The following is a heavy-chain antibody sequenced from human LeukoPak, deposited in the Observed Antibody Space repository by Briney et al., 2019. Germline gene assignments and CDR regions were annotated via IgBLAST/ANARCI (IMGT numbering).Heavy chain of an antibody. Sequence: GVSVKVSCKASGYTFTGYYMHWVRQAPGQGLEWMGWINPNSGGTNYAQKFQGRVTMTRDTSISTAYMELSRLRSDDTAVYYCARLGITMVRGVPWWFDPWGQGTLVTVSS. J-gene: IGHJ5*02. CDR3: ARLGITMVRGVPWWFDP. CDR2: INPNSGGT. D-gene: IGHD3-10*01. V-gene: IGHV1-2*02. CDR1: GYTFTGYY.